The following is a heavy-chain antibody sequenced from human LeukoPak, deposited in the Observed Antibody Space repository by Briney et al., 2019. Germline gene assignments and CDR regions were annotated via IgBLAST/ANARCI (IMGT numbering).Heavy chain of an antibody. CDR2: IIPILGIA. V-gene: IGHV1-69*04. CDR3: AREGVVTAMNYFDY. CDR1: GGTFSSYA. Sequence: EASVKVSCKASGGTFSSYAISWVRQAPGQGLEWMGRIIPILGIANYARKFQGRVTITADKSTSTAYMELSSLRSEDTAVYYCAREGVVTAMNYFDYWGQGTLVTVSS. J-gene: IGHJ4*02. D-gene: IGHD2-21*02.